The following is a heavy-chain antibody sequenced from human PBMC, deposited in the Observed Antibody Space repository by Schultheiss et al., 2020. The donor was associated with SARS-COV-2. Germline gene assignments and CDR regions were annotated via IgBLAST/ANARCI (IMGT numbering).Heavy chain of an antibody. CDR3: ARVRSYDSSYYGMDV. CDR2: ISAYNGNT. CDR1: GYTFTSYG. J-gene: IGHJ6*02. Sequence: ASLKVSCKASGYTFTSYGISWVRQAPGQGLEWMGWISAYNGNTNYAQKLQGRVTMTTDTSTSTAYMELRSLRSDDTAVYYCARVRSYDSSYYGMDVWGQGTTVTVSS. V-gene: IGHV1-18*01. D-gene: IGHD3-3*01.